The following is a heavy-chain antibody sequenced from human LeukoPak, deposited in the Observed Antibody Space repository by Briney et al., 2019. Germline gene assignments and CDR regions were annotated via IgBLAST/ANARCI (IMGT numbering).Heavy chain of an antibody. CDR3: ARGLLRYFDWFNWFDP. J-gene: IGHJ5*02. Sequence: ASVKVSCKASGGTFSSYAISWVRQAPGQGLEWMGRIIPILGIANYAQKFQGRVTITADKSTSTAYMELSSLRSEDTAVYYRARGLLRYFDWFNWFDPWTREPWSPSPQ. V-gene: IGHV1-69*04. CDR2: IIPILGIA. D-gene: IGHD3-9*01. CDR1: GGTFSSYA.